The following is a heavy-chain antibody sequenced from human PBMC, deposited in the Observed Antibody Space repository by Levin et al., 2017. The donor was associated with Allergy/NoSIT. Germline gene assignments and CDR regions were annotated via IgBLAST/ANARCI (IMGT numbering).Heavy chain of an antibody. V-gene: IGHV3-23*01. Sequence: GGSLRLSCAASASTFSSYAMSWVRRAPGKGLEWISAISAGSGDRTYYADSVKGRFTISRDNSKNTLYLQMSSLRAEDTAVYYCASPGFWSDYRLYITQWFDPWGQGTLVTVSS. CDR1: ASTFSSYA. J-gene: IGHJ5*02. D-gene: IGHD3-3*01. CDR3: ASPGFWSDYRLYITQWFDP. CDR2: ISAGSGDRT.